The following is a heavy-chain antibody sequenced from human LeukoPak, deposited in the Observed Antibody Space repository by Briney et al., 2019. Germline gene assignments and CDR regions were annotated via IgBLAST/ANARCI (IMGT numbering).Heavy chain of an antibody. D-gene: IGHD3-10*01. V-gene: IGHV3-21*04. CDR1: GFTFSTYN. CDR3: AKGSGNGYGSGPFDY. CDR2: ISTSSSYI. Sequence: GGSLRLSCAASGFTFSTYNMNWVRQAPGKGLEWVSCISTSSSYIYYSDSVKGRFTISRDNSKNTVSLQMSSLRAEDTALYYCAKGSGNGYGSGPFDYWGQGTLVTVSS. J-gene: IGHJ4*02.